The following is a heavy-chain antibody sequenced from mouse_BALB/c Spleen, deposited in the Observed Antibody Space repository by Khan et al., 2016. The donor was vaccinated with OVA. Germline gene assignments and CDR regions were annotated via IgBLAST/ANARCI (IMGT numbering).Heavy chain of an antibody. CDR1: GYSITSDYA. D-gene: IGHD2-13*01. CDR3: ASSLSCSDSSAMDY. CDR2: ISSTGST. V-gene: IGHV3-2*02. J-gene: IGHJ4*01. Sequence: EVQLQESGPGLVKPSQSLSLTCTVTGYSITSDYAWNWIRQFPGNKLEWMGYISSTGSTSYNPSLKSRISITRDTSKNQFFLHLNSVTTEDTATYSCASSLSCSDSSAMDYWGQGTSVTVSS.